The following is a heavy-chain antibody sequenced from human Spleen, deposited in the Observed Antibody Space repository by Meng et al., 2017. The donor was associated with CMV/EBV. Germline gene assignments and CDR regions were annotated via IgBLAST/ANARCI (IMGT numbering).Heavy chain of an antibody. J-gene: IGHJ3*02. Sequence: GESLKLYCMASGFTFGDYAMSWVRQAPGKGLEWVGFIRSKSYGGTTEYAASVKGRFTISRDDSKSIAYLQMNGLKTEDTAVYYCARDLEEGSDYGDSGAFDIWGQGTMVTVSS. D-gene: IGHD4-17*01. CDR2: IRSKSYGGTT. CDR1: GFTFGDYA. CDR3: ARDLEEGSDYGDSGAFDI. V-gene: IGHV3-49*04.